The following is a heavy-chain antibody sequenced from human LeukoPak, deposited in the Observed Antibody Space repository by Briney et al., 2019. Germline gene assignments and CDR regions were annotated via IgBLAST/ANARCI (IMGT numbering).Heavy chain of an antibody. J-gene: IGHJ3*02. Sequence: GGSLRLSCAASGFTVSSNYMSWVRQAPGKGLEWVSAISGSGGSTYYADSVKGRFTISRDNSKNTLYLQMNSLRAEDTAVYYCAKPHMTVVGSHDAFDIWGQGTMVTVSS. D-gene: IGHD3-22*01. V-gene: IGHV3-23*01. CDR1: GFTVSSNY. CDR3: AKPHMTVVGSHDAFDI. CDR2: ISGSGGST.